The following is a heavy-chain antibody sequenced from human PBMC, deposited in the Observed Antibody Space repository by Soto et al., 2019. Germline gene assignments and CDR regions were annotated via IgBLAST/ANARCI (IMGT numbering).Heavy chain of an antibody. D-gene: IGHD3-10*01. J-gene: IGHJ6*02. CDR3: ARDLRMVRGVIDYYYYGMDV. V-gene: IGHV3-48*01. CDR1: GFTFSSYS. Sequence: PGGSLRLSCAASGFTFSSYSMNWVRQAPGKGLEWVSYISSSSSTIYYADSVKGRFTISRDNAKNSLYLQMNSLRVEDTAVYYCARDLRMVRGVIDYYYYGMDVWGRGTTVTVSS. CDR2: ISSSSSTI.